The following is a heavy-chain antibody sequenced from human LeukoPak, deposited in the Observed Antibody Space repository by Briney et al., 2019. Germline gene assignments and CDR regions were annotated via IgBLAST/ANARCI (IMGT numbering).Heavy chain of an antibody. CDR1: GGSISTYY. Sequence: SETLSLTCTVSGGSISTYYWSWIRQPPGKGLEWIGYVYYSGSTNYNPSLKSRVTISVDKSKNQFSLKLSSVTAADTAVYYCARGRAYYGSGNAFDYWGQGTLVTVSS. CDR2: VYYSGST. V-gene: IGHV4-59*12. J-gene: IGHJ4*02. CDR3: ARGRAYYGSGNAFDY. D-gene: IGHD3-10*01.